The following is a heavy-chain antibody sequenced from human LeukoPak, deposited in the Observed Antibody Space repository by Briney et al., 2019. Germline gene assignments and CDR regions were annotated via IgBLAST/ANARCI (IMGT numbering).Heavy chain of an antibody. J-gene: IGHJ4*02. Sequence: GGSLRLSCAASGFTFSTYSMNWVRQAPGKGLEWVSHISSTGSTIYYADSVKGRFTISRDNAKNSLYLQMNSLRAEDTAVYYCARDLYYDSSGPGNFDYWGQGTLVTVSS. CDR2: ISSTGSTI. D-gene: IGHD3-22*01. V-gene: IGHV3-48*01. CDR3: ARDLYYDSSGPGNFDY. CDR1: GFTFSTYS.